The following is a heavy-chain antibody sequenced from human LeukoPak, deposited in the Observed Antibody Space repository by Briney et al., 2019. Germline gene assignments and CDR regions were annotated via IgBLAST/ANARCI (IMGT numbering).Heavy chain of an antibody. J-gene: IGHJ5*02. CDR2: IYYSGST. CDR1: GGSISSGGYY. Sequence: SQTLSLTCTVSGGSISSGGYYWSWIRQHPGKGLEWIGYIYYSGSTYYNPSLKSRVTISVDTSKNQFSLKLSSVTAADTAVYYCARDQSLDCSGGSCYSGWFDPWGQGTLVTVSS. D-gene: IGHD2-15*01. CDR3: ARDQSLDCSGGSCYSGWFDP. V-gene: IGHV4-31*03.